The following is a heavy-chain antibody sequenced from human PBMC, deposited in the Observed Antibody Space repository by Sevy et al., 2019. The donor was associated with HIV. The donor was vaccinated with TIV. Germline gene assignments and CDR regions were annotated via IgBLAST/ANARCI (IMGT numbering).Heavy chain of an antibody. CDR1: GFSLTTSD. V-gene: IGHV3-30*02. CDR2: VRNDGSNK. Sequence: GGSLRLSCAASGFSLTTSDMHWVRQAPGKGLEWVAYVRNDGSNKYYADSGRDRFTISRDSPKNTLYLQMNSLRDEDTAIYYCARGRKTTEEWLEELDYYYGLDVWGQGTTVTVSS. CDR3: ARGRKTTEEWLEELDYYYGLDV. J-gene: IGHJ6*02. D-gene: IGHD2-8*01.